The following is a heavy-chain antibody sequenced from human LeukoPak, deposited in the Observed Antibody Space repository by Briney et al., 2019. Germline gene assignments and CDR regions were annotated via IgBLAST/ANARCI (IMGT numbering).Heavy chain of an antibody. CDR3: ARDARHRYCSSSSCYRGWLDP. Sequence: ASVKVSCKASGYTFTSYGISWVRQAPGQGLEWMGWISAYNGNTNYAQKLQGRVTMTRNTSISTAYMELSSLRSEDTAVYYCARDARHRYCSSSSCYRGWLDPWGQGTPVTVSS. D-gene: IGHD2-2*01. CDR1: GYTFTSYG. J-gene: IGHJ5*02. V-gene: IGHV1-18*01. CDR2: ISAYNGNT.